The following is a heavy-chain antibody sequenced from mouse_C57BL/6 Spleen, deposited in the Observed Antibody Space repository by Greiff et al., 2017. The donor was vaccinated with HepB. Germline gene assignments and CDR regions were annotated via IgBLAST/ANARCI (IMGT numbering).Heavy chain of an antibody. V-gene: IGHV1-19*01. J-gene: IGHJ2*01. Sequence: EVKLVESGPVLVKPGASVKMSCKASGYTFTDYYMNWVKQSHGKSLEWIGVINPYNGGTSYNQKFKGKATLTVDKSSSTAYMELNSLTSEDSAVYYCASGWDFDYWGQGTTLTVSS. CDR3: ASGWDFDY. D-gene: IGHD3-3*01. CDR2: INPYNGGT. CDR1: GYTFTDYY.